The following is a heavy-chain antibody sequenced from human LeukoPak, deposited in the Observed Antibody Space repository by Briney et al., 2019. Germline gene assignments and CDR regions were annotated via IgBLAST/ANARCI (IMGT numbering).Heavy chain of an antibody. D-gene: IGHD3-22*01. J-gene: IGHJ4*02. CDR3: ATDKNYYDSSGYYRGTYYFDY. CDR2: FDPEDGET. CDR1: GYTLTELS. V-gene: IGHV1-24*01. Sequence: GASVKVSCKVSGYTLTELSMHWVRQAPGKGLEWMGGFDPEDGETIYAQKFQGRVTMTEDTSTDTAYMELSSLRSEDTAVYYCATDKNYYDSSGYYRGTYYFDYWGQGTLVTVSS.